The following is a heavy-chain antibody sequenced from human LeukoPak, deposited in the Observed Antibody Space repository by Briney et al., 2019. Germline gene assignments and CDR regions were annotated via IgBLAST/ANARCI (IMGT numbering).Heavy chain of an antibody. CDR2: IYYSGST. V-gene: IGHV4-59*12. Sequence: SETLSLTCTVSGGSISSYYWSWIRQPPGKGLEWIGYIYYSGSTYYNPSLKSRVTISVDTSKNQFSLKLSSVTAADTAVYYCARDTPYYGSGSYYWFDPWGQGTLVTVSS. J-gene: IGHJ5*02. CDR3: ARDTPYYGSGSYYWFDP. D-gene: IGHD3-10*01. CDR1: GGSISSYY.